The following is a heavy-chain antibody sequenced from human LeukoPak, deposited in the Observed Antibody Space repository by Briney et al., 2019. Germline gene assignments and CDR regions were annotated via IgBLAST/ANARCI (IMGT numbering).Heavy chain of an antibody. CDR3: ARRLDARYWYFDL. V-gene: IGHV4-34*01. Sequence: SETLSLTCAVYDEYFISYYWSWLRQPPGKGLEWFGEVTHGGITNYNPSLKSRVTIFFETSKNHFSLKQRSVTAADTAVYYCARRLDARYWYFDLWGRGTLVTVSS. CDR2: VTHGGIT. J-gene: IGHJ2*01. CDR1: DEYFISYY. D-gene: IGHD3-16*01.